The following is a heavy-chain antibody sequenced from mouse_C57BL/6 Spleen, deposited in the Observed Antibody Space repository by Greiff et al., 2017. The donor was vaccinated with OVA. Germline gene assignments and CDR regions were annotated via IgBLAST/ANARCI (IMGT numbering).Heavy chain of an antibody. J-gene: IGHJ2*01. V-gene: IGHV5-17*01. CDR3: AREDYYGSFDD. CDR2: ISSGSSTI. CDR1: GFTFSDYG. Sequence: EVQRVESGGGLVKPGGSLKLSCAASGFTFSDYGMHWVRQAPEKGLEWVAYISSGSSTIYYADTVKGRFTISRDNAKNTLFLQMTSLRSEDTAMYYCAREDYYGSFDDWGQGTTLTVSS. D-gene: IGHD1-1*01.